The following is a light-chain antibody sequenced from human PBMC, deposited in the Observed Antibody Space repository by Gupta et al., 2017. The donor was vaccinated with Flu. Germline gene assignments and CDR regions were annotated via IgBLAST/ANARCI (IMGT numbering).Light chain of an antibody. J-gene: IGKJ2*03. CDR1: QTIGSN. Sequence: EIVMTQSPATLSVSPGEGATLSCRASQTIGSNLAWYQQRPGQAPRLLIDGASSRAAGIPARFSGSGYGTEFTLTISSRQSEDFAVYYCQQYKSWPPYSFGQGTKLEIK. CDR2: GAS. CDR3: QQYKSWPPYS. V-gene: IGKV3-15*01.